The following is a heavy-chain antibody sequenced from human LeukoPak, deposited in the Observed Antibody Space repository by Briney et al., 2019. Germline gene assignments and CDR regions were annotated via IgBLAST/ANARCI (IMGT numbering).Heavy chain of an antibody. CDR2: IYNSGST. D-gene: IGHD2-8*01. Sequence: SETLSLTCTVSGGSISSYYWSWIRQPPGKGLEWIGYIYNSGSTNYNPSLKSRVAISVDTSTNQFSLRLTSVTAADTALYYCARDRACSNGVCSYFDYWGQGTLVTVSS. V-gene: IGHV4-59*08. CDR3: ARDRACSNGVCSYFDY. CDR1: GGSISSYY. J-gene: IGHJ4*02.